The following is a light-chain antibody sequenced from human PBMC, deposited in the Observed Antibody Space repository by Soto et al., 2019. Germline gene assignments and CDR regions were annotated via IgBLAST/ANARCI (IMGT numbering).Light chain of an antibody. CDR1: QSVSSN. CDR3: QQYNNWPPLFT. V-gene: IGKV3-15*01. J-gene: IGKJ3*01. Sequence: EIVMTQSPATLSVSPGERATLSCRASQSVSSNLAWYQQKPGQATRLLIYGASTRATGIPARFSGSGSGTEFTLTISSLQSQDFALYYCQQYNNWPPLFTFGPWTKVDIE. CDR2: GAS.